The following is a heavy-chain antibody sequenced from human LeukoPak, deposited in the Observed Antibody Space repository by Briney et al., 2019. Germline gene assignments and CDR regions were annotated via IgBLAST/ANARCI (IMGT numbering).Heavy chain of an antibody. Sequence: GEPLKFSGKCSVYTFTNYRNGWVRQMPGKVLEWLGIIYTGDSITRYSPSIHGHITISADTTISTAYLQWSSLKASDTAMYYCARTLVGSAWYHFDYWGQGTLVTVSS. CDR1: VYTFTNYR. J-gene: IGHJ4*02. D-gene: IGHD6-19*01. V-gene: IGHV5-51*01. CDR3: ARTLVGSAWYHFDY. CDR2: IYTGDSIT.